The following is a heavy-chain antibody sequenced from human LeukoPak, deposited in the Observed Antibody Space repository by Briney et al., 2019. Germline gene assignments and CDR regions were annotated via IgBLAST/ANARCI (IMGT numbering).Heavy chain of an antibody. CDR1: GFTFSSYA. Sequence: GGSLRLSCAASGFTFSSYAMSWVRQAPGKGLEWVSAISGSGGSTYYADSVKGRFTISRDNSKNTLYLQMNSLRAEDTAVYYCASRGTTDYYYYMDVWGKGTTVTISS. CDR3: ASRGTTDYYYYMDV. CDR2: ISGSGGST. J-gene: IGHJ6*03. D-gene: IGHD1-1*01. V-gene: IGHV3-23*01.